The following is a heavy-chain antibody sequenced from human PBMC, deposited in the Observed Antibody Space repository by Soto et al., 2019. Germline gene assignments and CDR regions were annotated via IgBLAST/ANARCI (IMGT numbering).Heavy chain of an antibody. CDR3: ARVYSIWYSDY. D-gene: IGHD6-13*01. Sequence: QVQLVESGGGVVQPGRSLRLSCAASGFTFSNYGMHWVRQAPGKGLEWVAVIWYDGSNKYYADSVKGRFTISRDNSKNTLYLQMNSLRAEDTAVYYCARVYSIWYSDYWGQGTLVTVSS. J-gene: IGHJ4*02. CDR1: GFTFSNYG. CDR2: IWYDGSNK. V-gene: IGHV3-33*01.